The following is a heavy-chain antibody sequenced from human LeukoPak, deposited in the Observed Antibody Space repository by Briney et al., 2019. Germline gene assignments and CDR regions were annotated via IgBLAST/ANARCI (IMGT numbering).Heavy chain of an antibody. CDR1: GFSFSNYA. Sequence: LGGSLRLSCAASGFSFSNYAISWVRQAPGKGLEWVSVISGSGGTTFYADPVKGRFTISRDNSNNTLYLQMNSLRVGDTAVYYCAIGRTVLNDALDVWGQGTMVTVSS. CDR2: ISGSGGTT. V-gene: IGHV3-23*01. CDR3: AIGRTVLNDALDV. D-gene: IGHD4-11*01. J-gene: IGHJ3*01.